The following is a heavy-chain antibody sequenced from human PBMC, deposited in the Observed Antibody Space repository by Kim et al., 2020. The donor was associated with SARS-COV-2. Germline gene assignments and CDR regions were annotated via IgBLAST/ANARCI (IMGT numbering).Heavy chain of an antibody. Sequence: GGSLRLSCAASGFTFSSYGMHWVRQAPGKGLEWVAVISYDGSNKHYADSVKGRFTISRDNSQNTLYLQMNSLRAEDTAVYYCAKVSQYSIGWYDYYYSGMDVWGQGTTVTVSS. J-gene: IGHJ6*02. D-gene: IGHD6-19*01. CDR3: AKVSQYSIGWYDYYYSGMDV. CDR1: GFTFSSYG. V-gene: IGHV3-30*18. CDR2: ISYDGSNK.